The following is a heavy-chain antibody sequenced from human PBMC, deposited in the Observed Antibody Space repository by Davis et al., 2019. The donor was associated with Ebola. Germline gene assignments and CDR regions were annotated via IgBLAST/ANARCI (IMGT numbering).Heavy chain of an antibody. V-gene: IGHV1-58*01. J-gene: IGHJ2*01. CDR1: GFTFTSSA. D-gene: IGHD2-2*01. CDR2: IVVGSGNT. CDR3: AADGPRYCSSTSCHAWGFDL. Sequence: AASVKVSCKASGFTFTSSAVQWVRQARGQRLEWIGWIVVGSGNTNYAQKFQERVTITRDMSTSTAYMELSSLRSEDTAVYYCAADGPRYCSSTSCHAWGFDLWGRDTLVTVSS.